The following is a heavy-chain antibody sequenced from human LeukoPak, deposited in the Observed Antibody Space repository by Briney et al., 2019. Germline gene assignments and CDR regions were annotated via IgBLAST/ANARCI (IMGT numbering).Heavy chain of an antibody. J-gene: IGHJ6*04. CDR1: GGSISSSSYY. CDR2: IYYSGST. Sequence: PSETLSLTCTVSGGSISSSSYYWGWIRQPPGKGLEWIGSIYYSGSTYYNPSLKSRVTISVDTSKNQFSLKLSSVTAADTAVYYCARSPRGDVWGKGTTVTVSS. CDR3: ARSPRGDV. V-gene: IGHV4-39*01.